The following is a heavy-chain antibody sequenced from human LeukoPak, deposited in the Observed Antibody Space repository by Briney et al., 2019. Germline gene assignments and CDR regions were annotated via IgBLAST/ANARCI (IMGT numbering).Heavy chain of an antibody. V-gene: IGHV1-2*02. Sequence: ASVKVSCKASGYTFTGYYMHWVRQAPGQGLEWMGWINPNSGGTNYAQKFQGRVTMTRDTSISTAYMELSRLRSDDTAVYYCARAHSSSWLLFDPWGQGTLVIVSS. CDR2: INPNSGGT. CDR3: ARAHSSSWLLFDP. D-gene: IGHD6-13*01. J-gene: IGHJ5*02. CDR1: GYTFTGYY.